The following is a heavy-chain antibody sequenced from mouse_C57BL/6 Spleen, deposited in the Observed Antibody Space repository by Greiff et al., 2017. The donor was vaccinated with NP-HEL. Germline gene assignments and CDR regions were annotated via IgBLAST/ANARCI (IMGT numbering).Heavy chain of an antibody. CDR1: GYSFTGYY. CDR3: ARLGNYAMDY. J-gene: IGHJ4*01. Sequence: EVQLQQSGPELVKPGASVKISCKASGYSFTGYYMNWVKQSPEKSLEWIGEINPSTGGTTYNQKFKAKATLTVDKSSSTAYMQLKSLTSEDSAVYYCARLGNYAMDYWGQGTSVTVSS. V-gene: IGHV1-42*01. D-gene: IGHD3-3*01. CDR2: INPSTGGT.